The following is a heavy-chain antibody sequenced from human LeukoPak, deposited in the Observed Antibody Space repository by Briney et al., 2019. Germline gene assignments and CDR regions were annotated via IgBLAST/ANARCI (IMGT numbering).Heavy chain of an antibody. CDR3: ARVLIDSYYVVDY. J-gene: IGHJ4*02. D-gene: IGHD3-22*01. Sequence: ASETLSLTCTVSGGSISPYYWSWIRQPPGKGLEWIGYIYYSGSTNYNPSLKSRVTISVDRSRNQFSLKLTSVTATDAAVYYCARVLIDSYYVVDYWGQGTLVIVSS. V-gene: IGHV4-59*01. CDR2: IYYSGST. CDR1: GGSISPYY.